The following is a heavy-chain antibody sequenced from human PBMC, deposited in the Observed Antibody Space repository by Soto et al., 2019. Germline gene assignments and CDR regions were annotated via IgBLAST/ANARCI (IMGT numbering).Heavy chain of an antibody. CDR1: GGSISSGNYY. D-gene: IGHD3-10*01. CDR3: ARGRAWFGEYGMDV. CDR2: MYYTGST. Sequence: QVQLQESGPGLVKPSQTLSLTCTVSGGSISSGNYYWNWIRQHPGKGLEWIGYMYYTGSTNYNPSLKSRVTISADPSKNQFSLKLSSVTAADTAEYYCARGRAWFGEYGMDVWGQGTTVTVSS. V-gene: IGHV4-31*03. J-gene: IGHJ6*02.